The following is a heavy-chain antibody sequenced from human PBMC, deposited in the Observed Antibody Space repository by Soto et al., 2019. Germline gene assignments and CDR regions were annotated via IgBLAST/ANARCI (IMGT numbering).Heavy chain of an antibody. V-gene: IGHV3-30-3*01. CDR3: ARDWDIAARPGYFDL. J-gene: IGHJ2*01. Sequence: QVQLVESGEGVVQPGRSLRLSCAASGFTFSSYAMHWVRQAPGKGLEWVAVISYDGSNKYYADSVKGRFTISRDNSKNTLYLQMNSLRAEDTAVYYCARDWDIAARPGYFDLWGRGTLVTVSS. D-gene: IGHD6-6*01. CDR2: ISYDGSNK. CDR1: GFTFSSYA.